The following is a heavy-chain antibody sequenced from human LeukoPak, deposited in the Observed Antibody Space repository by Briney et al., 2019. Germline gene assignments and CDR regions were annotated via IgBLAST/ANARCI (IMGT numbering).Heavy chain of an antibody. J-gene: IGHJ4*02. CDR1: GGSISSYS. CDR2: IYYSGST. V-gene: IGHV4-59*01. Sequence: SETLSLTCTVSGGSISSYSWSWIRQPPGKGLEWIGYIYYSGSTNYNPSPKSRVTISVDTSKNQFSLKLSSVTAADTAVYYCARSDTYYVKPFDYWGQGTLVTVSS. CDR3: ARSDTYYVKPFDY. D-gene: IGHD3-10*02.